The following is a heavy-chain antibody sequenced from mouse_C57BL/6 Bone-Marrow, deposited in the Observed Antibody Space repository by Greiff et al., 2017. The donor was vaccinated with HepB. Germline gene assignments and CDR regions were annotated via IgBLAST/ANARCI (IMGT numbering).Heavy chain of an antibody. Sequence: EVQLQQSGPELVKPGASVKISCKASGYTFTDYYMNWVKQSHGKSLEWIGDINPNNGGTSYNQKFKGKATLTVDKSSSTAYMELRSLTSEDSAVYYCAREGVYYDYDSYWGQGTTLTVSS. CDR2: INPNNGGT. J-gene: IGHJ2*01. CDR3: AREGVYYDYDSY. CDR1: GYTFTDYY. V-gene: IGHV1-26*01. D-gene: IGHD2-4*01.